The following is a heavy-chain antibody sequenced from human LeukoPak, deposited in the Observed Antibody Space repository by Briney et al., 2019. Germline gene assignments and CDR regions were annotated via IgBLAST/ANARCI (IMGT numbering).Heavy chain of an antibody. D-gene: IGHD6-19*01. CDR1: GGTFSSYA. CDR2: IIPIFGTA. Sequence: SVKVSCKASGGTFSSYAISWVRQAPGQGLEWMGGIIPIFGTANYAQKFQGRVTITADKSTSTAYMELSSLRSEDTAVYYCASPRYSSGGDAFDIWGQGTMVTVSS. J-gene: IGHJ3*02. V-gene: IGHV1-69*06. CDR3: ASPRYSSGGDAFDI.